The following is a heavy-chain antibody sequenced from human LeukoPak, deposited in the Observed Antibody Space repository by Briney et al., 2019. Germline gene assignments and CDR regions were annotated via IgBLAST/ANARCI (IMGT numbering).Heavy chain of an antibody. CDR2: IYTSGST. V-gene: IGHV4-4*07. CDR1: GGSISSYY. CDR3: ARAVTVDHYYYYYYMDV. D-gene: IGHD4-11*01. Sequence: SETLSLTCTVSGGSISSYYWSWIRQPAGKGLEWIGRIYTSGSTNYNPSLKSRVTMSVDTSKNQFSPKLSSVTAADTAVYYCARAVTVDHYYYYYYMDVWGKGTTVTVSS. J-gene: IGHJ6*03.